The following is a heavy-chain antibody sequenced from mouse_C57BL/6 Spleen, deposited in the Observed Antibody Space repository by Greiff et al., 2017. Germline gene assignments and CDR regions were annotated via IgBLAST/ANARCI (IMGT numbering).Heavy chain of an antibody. J-gene: IGHJ2*01. D-gene: IGHD1-1*01. CDR3: ASSLTTVGAFDY. CDR2: INPGSGGT. V-gene: IGHV1-54*01. Sequence: VQLQQSGAELVRPGTSVKVSCKASGYAFTNYLIEWVKQRPGQGLEWIGVINPGSGGTNYNEKFKGKATLTADKSSSTAYMPLSSLTSEDSAVYFCASSLTTVGAFDYWGQGTTLTVSS. CDR1: GYAFTNYL.